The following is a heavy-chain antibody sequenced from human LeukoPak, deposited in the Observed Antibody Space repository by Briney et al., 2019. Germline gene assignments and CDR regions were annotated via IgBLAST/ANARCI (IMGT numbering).Heavy chain of an antibody. CDR1: GGSFSGYY. J-gene: IGHJ6*03. V-gene: IGHV4-34*01. CDR3: ARGSVYFGFYYYYYMDV. D-gene: IGHD3-10*01. Sequence: SETLSLTCAVYGGSFSGYYWSWIRQPPGKGLEWIGEINHSGSTNYNPSLKSRVTISVDTSKNQFSLKLSSVTAADTAVYYCARGSVYFGFYYYYYMDVWGKGTTVTVSS. CDR2: INHSGST.